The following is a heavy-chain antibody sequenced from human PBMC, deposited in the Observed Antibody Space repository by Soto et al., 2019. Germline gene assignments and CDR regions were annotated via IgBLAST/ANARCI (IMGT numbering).Heavy chain of an antibody. CDR3: ADH. CDR2: INHDGSKT. J-gene: IGHJ4*02. Sequence: GGSLRLSCAASQFSFSSYWMHWVRQVPGKGPAWVSRINHDGSKTEYADSVKGRFTISRDNTNNTLYLQMNSLSVEDTAMYYYADHWGQGTSVTVSS. CDR1: QFSFSSYW. V-gene: IGHV3-74*01.